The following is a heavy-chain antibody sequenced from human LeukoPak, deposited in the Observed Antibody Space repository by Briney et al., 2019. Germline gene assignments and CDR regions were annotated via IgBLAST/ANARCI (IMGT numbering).Heavy chain of an antibody. J-gene: IGHJ5*02. Sequence: SETLSLTCTVSGGSISSSGFYWGWIRQPPGKGVEWIANIYYTGTTYYNPSLKSRVTMSVDTSKNQFSLKLSSMTAADTAVYYCARRGTVTTGFDPWGQGTLVTVSS. D-gene: IGHD4-17*01. CDR2: IYYTGTT. V-gene: IGHV4-39*01. CDR1: GGSISSSGFY. CDR3: ARRGTVTTGFDP.